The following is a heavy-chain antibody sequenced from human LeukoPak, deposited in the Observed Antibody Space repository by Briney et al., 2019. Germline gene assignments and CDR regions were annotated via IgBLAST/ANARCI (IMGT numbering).Heavy chain of an antibody. Sequence: ASVKVSCKASGYTFTSYGISWVRQAPGQGLEWMGWISAYNGNTNYEQRFQGRVTLTRNTAIRTAYMELSGLRSDDTAVYYCVRVRGNCGDDCYSFDSWGQGTLVTVSS. CDR1: GYTFTSYG. J-gene: IGHJ4*02. D-gene: IGHD2-21*02. CDR2: ISAYNGNT. V-gene: IGHV1-18*01. CDR3: VRVRGNCGDDCYSFDS.